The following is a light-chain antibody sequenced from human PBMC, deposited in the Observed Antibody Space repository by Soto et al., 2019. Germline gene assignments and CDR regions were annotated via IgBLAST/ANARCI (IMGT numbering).Light chain of an antibody. J-gene: IGKJ1*01. CDR2: GAS. CDR1: QSVSSSY. V-gene: IGKV3-20*01. CDR3: QQYGSSPQT. Sequence: EIVLTQSPGTLSLSPGERATLSCRASQSVSSSYLAWYQQKPGQAPRLLIYGASSRATGIPDRFSGSGSGTDFTLTISRLATEDFAVYYCQQYGSSPQTFGQGTKVDI.